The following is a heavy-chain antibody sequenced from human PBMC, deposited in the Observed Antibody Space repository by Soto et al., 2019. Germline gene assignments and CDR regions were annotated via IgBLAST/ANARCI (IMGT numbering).Heavy chain of an antibody. CDR3: VRGGSCTNGVCSVFDY. CDR1: GVSVSSVGYY. D-gene: IGHD2-8*01. V-gene: IGHV4-31*03. J-gene: IGHJ4*02. CDR2: ITYSGNT. Sequence: QTLSITCPVSGVSVSSVGYYWSWIRQHPGKGLEWIGYITYSGNTYYNPSLESRVTMSADTSKNQFSLKLSSVTAADTAVYFCVRGGSCTNGVCSVFDYWGQGTLVTVSS.